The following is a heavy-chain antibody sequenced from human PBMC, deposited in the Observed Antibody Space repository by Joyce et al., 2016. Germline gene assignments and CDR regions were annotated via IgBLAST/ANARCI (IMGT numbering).Heavy chain of an antibody. CDR1: GYTFTNYG. V-gene: IGHV7-4-1*02. CDR2: SSTNTWNP. CDR3: ARVESFSSNWYPDFDY. Sequence: QVQLVQSGSELKKPGASVKVSCKASGYTFTNYGMNWVRQAPGQGLEWMGWSSTNTWNPTYAQCFTGRFVFSLDTSVSTAYLQISSLKAEDTAVYYCARVESFSSNWYPDFDYWGQGTLVTVSS. D-gene: IGHD6-13*01. J-gene: IGHJ4*02.